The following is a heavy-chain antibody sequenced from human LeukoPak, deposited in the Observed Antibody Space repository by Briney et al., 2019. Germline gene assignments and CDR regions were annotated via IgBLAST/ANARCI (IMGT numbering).Heavy chain of an antibody. D-gene: IGHD3-16*01. V-gene: IGHV3-33*01. Sequence: GGSLRLSCAASGFTFSNYDMHWVRQAPGKGLEWVAVIWYDGSNKYYADSVKGRFTLSRDNSKNTLYLQMNSLRAEDTAVYYCATGRGDYWGQGTLVTVSS. CDR1: GFTFSNYD. CDR3: ATGRGDY. J-gene: IGHJ4*02. CDR2: IWYDGSNK.